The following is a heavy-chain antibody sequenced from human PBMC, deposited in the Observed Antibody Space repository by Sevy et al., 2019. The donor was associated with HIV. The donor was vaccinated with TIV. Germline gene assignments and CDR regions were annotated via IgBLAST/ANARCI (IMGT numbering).Heavy chain of an antibody. CDR1: GFTVSSKY. J-gene: IGHJ6*02. V-gene: IGHV3-53*01. Sequence: GGSLRLPCAASGFTVSSKYMSWVRQAPGKGLEWVSVIYSGEYTYYADSVKGRFTISRDISKNTLNLEVNNLRAEDTAIYYCATTSTPLYYYALDVWGQGTTVTVSS. D-gene: IGHD1-26*01. CDR2: IYSGEYT. CDR3: ATTSTPLYYYALDV.